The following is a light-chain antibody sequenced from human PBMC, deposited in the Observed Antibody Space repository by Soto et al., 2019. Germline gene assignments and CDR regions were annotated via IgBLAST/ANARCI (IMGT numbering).Light chain of an antibody. J-gene: IGLJ3*02. CDR3: QSYASSLSGSV. Sequence: QAVATQPPSVSGAPGQRVTISCTGSSSNIGAGYVVHWYQQLPGTAPKLLIYGNSNRPSGVPDRFSGSKSGTSASLAITGLQAEDEADYYCQSYASSLSGSVFGGGTKLTVL. CDR2: GNS. CDR1: SSNIGAGYV. V-gene: IGLV1-40*01.